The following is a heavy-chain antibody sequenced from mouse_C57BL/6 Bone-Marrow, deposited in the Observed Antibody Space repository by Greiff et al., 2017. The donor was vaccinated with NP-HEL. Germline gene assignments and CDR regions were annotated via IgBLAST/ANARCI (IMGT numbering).Heavy chain of an antibody. D-gene: IGHD2-4*01. CDR3: TYDYDGDYYAMDY. CDR1: GYTFTSYW. CDR2: IYPGNSDT. J-gene: IGHJ4*01. Sequence: EVQLQQSGTVLARPGASVKMSCKTSGYTFTSYWMHWVKQRPGQGLEWIGAIYPGNSDTSYNQKFKGKAKLTAVTSASTAYMELSSLTNEDSAVYYCTYDYDGDYYAMDYWGQGTSVTVSS. V-gene: IGHV1-5*01.